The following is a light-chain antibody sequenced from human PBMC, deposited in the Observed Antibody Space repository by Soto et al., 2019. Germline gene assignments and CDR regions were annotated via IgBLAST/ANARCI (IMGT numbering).Light chain of an antibody. V-gene: IGLV2-14*02. Sequence: QSALTQPASVSGSPGQSITISCTGTNNDVGGYKLVSWYQQHPGKVPKVVIYEGSKRPSGVPDRFSGSKSGTSASLAISGLRSEDEADFYCAAWDDSLNAVVFGGGTKLTVL. CDR1: NNDVGGYKL. CDR3: AAWDDSLNAVV. J-gene: IGLJ2*01. CDR2: EGS.